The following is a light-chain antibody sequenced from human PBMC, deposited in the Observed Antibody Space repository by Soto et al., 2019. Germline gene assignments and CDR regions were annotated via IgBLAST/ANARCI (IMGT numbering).Light chain of an antibody. Sequence: QSALTQPASVSGSPGQSITISFTGTSSDVGSYNYVSWYQQHPGRAPQLMIYEVSNRPSGLSDRFSGSKSGNTASLTISGLQAEDEADYYCSSYTSSSTYVFGTGTKLTVL. CDR3: SSYTSSSTYV. V-gene: IGLV2-14*01. CDR2: EVS. J-gene: IGLJ1*01. CDR1: SSDVGSYNY.